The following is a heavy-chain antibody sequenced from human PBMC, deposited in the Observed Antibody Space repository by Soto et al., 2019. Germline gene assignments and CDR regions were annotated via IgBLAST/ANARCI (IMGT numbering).Heavy chain of an antibody. Sequence: GGSLGLSCAASGFTFSSYSMNWVRQAPGKGLEWVSYISSSSSTIYYADSVKGRFTISRDNAKNSLYLQMNSLRDEDTAVYYCARDDCSSTSCPRTHFVDRGQGPLVT. CDR1: GFTFSSYS. V-gene: IGHV3-48*02. J-gene: IGHJ4*02. CDR2: ISSSSSTI. D-gene: IGHD2-2*01. CDR3: ARDDCSSTSCPRTHFVD.